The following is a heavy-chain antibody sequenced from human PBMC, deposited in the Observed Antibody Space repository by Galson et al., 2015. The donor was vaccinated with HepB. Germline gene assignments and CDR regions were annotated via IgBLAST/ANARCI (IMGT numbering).Heavy chain of an antibody. D-gene: IGHD5-12*01. Sequence: SVKVSCKASGYTFTGYYMHWVRQAPGQGLEWMGWINPNRGGTNYAQKFQGRVTMTRDTSISTAYMELSRLRSDDTAVYYCASPTGVDIVATQGMDVWGQGTTVTVSS. J-gene: IGHJ6*02. CDR1: GYTFTGYY. V-gene: IGHV1-2*02. CDR3: ASPTGVDIVATQGMDV. CDR2: INPNRGGT.